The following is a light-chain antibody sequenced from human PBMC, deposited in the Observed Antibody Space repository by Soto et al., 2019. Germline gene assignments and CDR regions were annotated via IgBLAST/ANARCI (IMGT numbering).Light chain of an antibody. J-gene: IGKJ1*01. CDR3: QQSYSSPPT. CDR1: QSIGSSY. CDR2: GAS. V-gene: IGKV3D-7*01. Sequence: EIVMTQSPATLSVSPGERATLSCRASQSIGSSYLAWYQQKPGQAPRLLIYGASTRATGIPDRFSGSRSGPDFTLTISSLQPEDFATYYCQQSYSSPPTFGQGTKVDIK.